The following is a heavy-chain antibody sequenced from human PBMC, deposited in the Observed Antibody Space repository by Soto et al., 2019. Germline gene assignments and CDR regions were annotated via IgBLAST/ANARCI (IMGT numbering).Heavy chain of an antibody. CDR2: IYYSGST. J-gene: IGHJ6*02. CDR3: GRDRPSYDFWSGYYGRNYYYYGMDV. Sequence: SETLSLTCTVSGGSISSYYWSWIRQPPGKGLEWIGYIYYSGSTNYNPSLKSRVTISVDTSKNQFSLKLSSVTAADTAVYYCGRDRPSYDFWSGYYGRNYYYYGMDVWGQGTTVTVSS. V-gene: IGHV4-59*01. D-gene: IGHD3-3*01. CDR1: GGSISSYY.